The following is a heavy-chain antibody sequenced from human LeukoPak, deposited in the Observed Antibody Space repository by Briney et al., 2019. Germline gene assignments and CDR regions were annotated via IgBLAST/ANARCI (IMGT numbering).Heavy chain of an antibody. CDR3: ARAEKAVSGTLDS. CDR2: MYNRGST. CDR1: GDSISNYY. V-gene: IGHV4-59*01. J-gene: IGHJ4*02. Sequence: SETLSLTCTVSGDSISNYYWSWIRQSPGKELEWIGYMYNRGSTIYNPSLKSRVTISTDTSKNQFSLRLTSVTAADTAVYYCARAEKAVSGTLDSWGQGTLITVSS. D-gene: IGHD6-19*01.